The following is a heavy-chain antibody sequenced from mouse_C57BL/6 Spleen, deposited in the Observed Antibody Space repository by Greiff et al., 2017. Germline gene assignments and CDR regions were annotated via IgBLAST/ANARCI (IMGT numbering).Heavy chain of an antibody. J-gene: IGHJ2*01. CDR3: TRRRAIEDYHDY. V-gene: IGHV1-15*01. D-gene: IGHD2-12*01. CDR2: IDPETGGT. Sequence: QVHVKQSGAELVRPGASVTLSCKASGYTFTDYEMHWVKQTPVHGLEWIGAIDPETGGTAYNQKFKGKAILTADKSSSTAYMELRSLTSEDSAVYYCTRRRAIEDYHDYWGQGTTLTVSS. CDR1: GYTFTDYE.